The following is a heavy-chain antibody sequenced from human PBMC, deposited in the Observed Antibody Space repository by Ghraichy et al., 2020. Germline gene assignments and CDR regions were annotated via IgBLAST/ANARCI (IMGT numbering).Heavy chain of an antibody. D-gene: IGHD6-19*01. CDR1: GGSISSSSYY. CDR3: ARLAIALSGYFDF. CDR2: IYYSGST. Sequence: SETLSLTCTVSGGSISSSSYYWGWIRQPPGKGLAWIGRIYYSGSTYYNPSLKSRVTISVDTSNNQFSLQLSSVTAADTSVYYCARLAIALSGYFDFWGQGTLVTVSS. V-gene: IGHV4-39*01. J-gene: IGHJ4*02.